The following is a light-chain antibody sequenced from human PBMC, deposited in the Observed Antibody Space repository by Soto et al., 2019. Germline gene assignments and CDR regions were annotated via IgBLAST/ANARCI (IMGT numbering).Light chain of an antibody. Sequence: QSVLTQPPSASGTPGQRVTISCSGGSYNVGKNLVYWYQQRPGTAPKLIIFKNNQRPSGVPDRFSGSNSGSSASLAISGLRSEDEADYFCAAWDDRLSGFVFATGTKLTVL. CDR3: AAWDDRLSGFV. CDR1: SYNVGKNL. CDR2: KNN. V-gene: IGLV1-47*01. J-gene: IGLJ1*01.